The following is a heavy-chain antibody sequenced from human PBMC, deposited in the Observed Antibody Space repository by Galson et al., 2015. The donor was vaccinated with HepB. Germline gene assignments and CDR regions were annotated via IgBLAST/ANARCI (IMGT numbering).Heavy chain of an antibody. D-gene: IGHD4-23*01. CDR1: GYTFTGYY. CDR2: INPNSGGT. J-gene: IGHJ4*02. CDR3: ARDRPARMTTVVRGDFDY. Sequence: SVKVSCKASGYTFTGYYMHWVRQAPGQGLEWMGWINPNSGGTNYAQKFQGRVTMTRDTSISTAYMELSRLRSDDTAVYYCARDRPARMTTVVRGDFDYWGQGTLVTVSS. V-gene: IGHV1-2*02.